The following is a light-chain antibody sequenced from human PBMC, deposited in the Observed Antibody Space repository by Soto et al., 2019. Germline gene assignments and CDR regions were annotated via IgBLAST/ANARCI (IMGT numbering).Light chain of an antibody. CDR1: QSLLHSNGYNY. Sequence: DIVVTQSPLSLPVTPGEPASISCRSSQSLLHSNGYNYLDWYLQKPGQSPQLLIYLGSNRASGVPDRFSGSGSGTDFTLKISRVEAEDFWVYCCMQALKPPRYTFGYGTKVDIK. J-gene: IGKJ2*01. CDR2: LGS. V-gene: IGKV2-28*01. CDR3: MQALKPPRYT.